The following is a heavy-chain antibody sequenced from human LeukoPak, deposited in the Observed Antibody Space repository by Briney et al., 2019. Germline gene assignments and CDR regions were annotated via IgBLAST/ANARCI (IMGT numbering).Heavy chain of an antibody. CDR1: GFTFSSYE. D-gene: IGHD4-11*01. J-gene: IGHJ4*02. CDR2: ISSSGSTI. CDR3: AKGLPYFDY. Sequence: PGGSLRLSCAASGFTFSSYEMNWVRQAPGKGLEWVSYISSSGSTIYYADSVKGRFTIFRDNSKNTLYLQMNSLRAEDTAVYYCAKGLPYFDYWGQGTLVTVSS. V-gene: IGHV3-48*03.